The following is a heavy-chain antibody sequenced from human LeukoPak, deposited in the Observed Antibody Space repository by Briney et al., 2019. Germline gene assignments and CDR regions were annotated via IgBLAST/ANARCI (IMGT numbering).Heavy chain of an antibody. D-gene: IGHD3-22*01. CDR2: IIPIFGTA. Sequence: GASVKVSCKASGGTFSSYAISWMRQAPGQGLEWMGGIIPIFGTANYAQKFQGRVTITTDESTSTAYMELSSLRSEDTAVYYCASARYYDSSGYFGYWGQGTLVTVS. CDR3: ASARYYDSSGYFGY. J-gene: IGHJ4*02. CDR1: GGTFSSYA. V-gene: IGHV1-69*05.